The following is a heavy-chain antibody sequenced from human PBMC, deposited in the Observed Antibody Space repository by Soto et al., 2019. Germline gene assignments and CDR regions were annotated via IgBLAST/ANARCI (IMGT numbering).Heavy chain of an antibody. CDR2: IIPIFGTA. CDR1: GGTFSSYA. J-gene: IGHJ4*02. V-gene: IGHV1-69*06. D-gene: IGHD2-15*01. CDR3: ARGYRVVAATVAPPYFDY. Sequence: SVKVSCKASGGTFSSYAISWVRQAPGQGLEWMGGIIPIFGTANYAQKFQGRVTITADKSTSTAYMELSSLRSEDTAVYYCARGYRVVAATVAPPYFDYWGQGTLVTVS.